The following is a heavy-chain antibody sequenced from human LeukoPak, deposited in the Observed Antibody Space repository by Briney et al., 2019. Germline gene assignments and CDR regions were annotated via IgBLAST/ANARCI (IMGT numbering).Heavy chain of an antibody. D-gene: IGHD3-22*01. J-gene: IGHJ4*02. CDR3: ADYYYDSSGYSDY. CDR2: INHSGST. CDR1: GGSFSGYY. Sequence: SETLSLTCAVYGGSFSGYYWSWIRQPPGKGLEWIGGINHSGSTNYNASLKSRVTISVDMSKNQFSLKLSSVTAADTAVYYCADYYYDSSGYSDYWGQGTLVTVSS. V-gene: IGHV4-34*01.